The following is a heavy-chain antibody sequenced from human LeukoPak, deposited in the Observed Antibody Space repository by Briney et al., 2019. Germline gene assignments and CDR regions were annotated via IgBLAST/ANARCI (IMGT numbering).Heavy chain of an antibody. CDR1: GFTFSSYS. CDR3: AVGAVADEGAFDI. Sequence: GGSLRLSCAASGFTFSSYSMNWVRQAPGKGLEWASSISSSSSYIYYADSVKGRFTISRDNAKNSLYLQMNSLRAEDTAVYYCAVGAVADEGAFDIWGQGTMVTVFS. J-gene: IGHJ3*02. V-gene: IGHV3-21*01. D-gene: IGHD6-19*01. CDR2: ISSSSSYI.